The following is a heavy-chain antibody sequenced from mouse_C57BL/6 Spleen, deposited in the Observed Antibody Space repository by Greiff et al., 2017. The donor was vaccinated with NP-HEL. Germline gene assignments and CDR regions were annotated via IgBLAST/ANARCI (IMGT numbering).Heavy chain of an antibody. J-gene: IGHJ1*03. Sequence: VMLVESGGGLVQPGGSLKLSCAASGFTFSDYYMYWVRQTPEKRLEWVAYISNGGGSTYYPDTVKGRFTISRDNAKNTLYLQMSRLKSEDTAMYYCARRYFDWYFDVWGTGTTVTVSS. CDR1: GFTFSDYY. CDR2: ISNGGGST. CDR3: ARRYFDWYFDV. V-gene: IGHV5-12*01. D-gene: IGHD2-14*01.